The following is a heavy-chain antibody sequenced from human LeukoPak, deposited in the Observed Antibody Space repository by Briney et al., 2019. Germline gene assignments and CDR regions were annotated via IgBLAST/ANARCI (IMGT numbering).Heavy chain of an antibody. CDR1: GDSISSGSFY. CDR2: VSSSGRT. D-gene: IGHD6-13*01. CDR3: VRVSSSWYRGYNWFDP. J-gene: IGHJ5*02. Sequence: PSETLSLTCTVSGDSISSGSFYWSWIRQAAGKGLEWIGRVSSSGRTTYNPSLKSRLTISVDTSKNQFSLKLSSVTAADTAVYYCVRVSSSWYRGYNWFDPWGQGTLVTVSS. V-gene: IGHV4-61*10.